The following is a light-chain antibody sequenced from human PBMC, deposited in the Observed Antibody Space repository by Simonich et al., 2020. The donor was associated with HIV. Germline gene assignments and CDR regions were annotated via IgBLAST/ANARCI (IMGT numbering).Light chain of an antibody. CDR1: QDIRNY. Sequence: DIQMTQSPSSLSASVGDRVTITCHASQDIRNYLNWYQQKPGKAPKLLIYDASNLETGVPSRFSGSGSGTDFTFTISSLQPEDIATYYCQQYNNLLRDSFTFGPGTKVDIK. CDR3: QQYNNLLRDSFT. J-gene: IGKJ3*01. V-gene: IGKV1-33*01. CDR2: DAS.